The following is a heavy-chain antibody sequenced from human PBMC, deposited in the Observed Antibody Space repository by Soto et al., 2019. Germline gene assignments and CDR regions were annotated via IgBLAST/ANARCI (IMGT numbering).Heavy chain of an antibody. Sequence: GGSLRLSCAASGFTFSSYEMNWVRQAPGKGLEWVSYISSSGSTISYADSVKGRFTISRDNAKNSLYLQMNSLRAEDTAVYYCATEYSSGNDAFDIWRQGTMVTV. CDR2: ISSSGSTI. CDR3: ATEYSSGNDAFDI. V-gene: IGHV3-48*03. D-gene: IGHD6-19*01. CDR1: GFTFSSYE. J-gene: IGHJ3*02.